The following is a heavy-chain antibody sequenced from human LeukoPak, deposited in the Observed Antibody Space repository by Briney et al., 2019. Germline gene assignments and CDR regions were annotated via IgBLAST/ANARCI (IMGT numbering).Heavy chain of an antibody. Sequence: SETLSLTCTVSGYSISTSYYWGWIRPPPGKGLEWIGSIYYSGSTYYNPSLKSRVTISVDTSKNQFSLKLSSVTAADTAVYYCARMGAWISPLRFGESYTNWFDPWGQGTLVTVSS. V-gene: IGHV4-38-2*02. CDR1: GYSISTSYY. CDR2: IYYSGST. CDR3: ARMGAWISPLRFGESYTNWFDP. D-gene: IGHD3-10*01. J-gene: IGHJ5*02.